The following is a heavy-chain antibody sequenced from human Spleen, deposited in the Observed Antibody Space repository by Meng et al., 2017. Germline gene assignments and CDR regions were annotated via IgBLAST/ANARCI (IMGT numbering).Heavy chain of an antibody. V-gene: IGHV4-34*01. Sequence: QGPLQQWGGGLFKPSETLSLTCVVSGGSFSDYYWSWIRQPPGKGLEWIGEINHSGSTNYNPSLESRATISVDTSQNNLSLKLSSVTAADSAVYYCARGPTTMAHDFDYWGQGTLVTVSS. D-gene: IGHD4-11*01. CDR3: ARGPTTMAHDFDY. CDR2: INHSGST. J-gene: IGHJ4*02. CDR1: GGSFSDYY.